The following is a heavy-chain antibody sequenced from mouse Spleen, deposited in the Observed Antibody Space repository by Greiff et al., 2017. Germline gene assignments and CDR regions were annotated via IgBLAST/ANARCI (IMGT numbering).Heavy chain of an antibody. Sequence: VHVKQSGPELVKPGASVKIPCKASGYTFTDYNMDWVKQSHGKSLEWIGDINPNNGGTIYNQKFKGKATLTVDKSSSTAYMELRSLTSEDTAVYYCAAYYGNSYYAMDYWGQGTSVTVSS. J-gene: IGHJ4*01. CDR3: AAYYGNSYYAMDY. CDR1: GYTFTDYN. V-gene: IGHV1-18*01. CDR2: INPNNGGT. D-gene: IGHD2-10*01.